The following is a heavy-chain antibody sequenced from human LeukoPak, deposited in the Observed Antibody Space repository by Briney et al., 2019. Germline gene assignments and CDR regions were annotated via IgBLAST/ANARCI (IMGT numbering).Heavy chain of an antibody. Sequence: GGSLRLSCVASGFTFGSFWMSWVRQAPGEGPEWVANIKEDGSEKYYVDSVRGRFTISRDNAKNSLYLQMNSLRAEDTAVYYCARARPADLWGRGTLVTVSS. D-gene: IGHD6-25*01. J-gene: IGHJ2*01. CDR3: ARARPADL. CDR1: GFTFGSFW. V-gene: IGHV3-7*03. CDR2: IKEDGSEK.